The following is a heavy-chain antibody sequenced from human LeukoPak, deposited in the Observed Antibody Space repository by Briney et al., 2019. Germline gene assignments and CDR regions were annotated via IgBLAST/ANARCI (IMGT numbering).Heavy chain of an antibody. CDR1: GFTFSSYA. J-gene: IGHJ4*02. D-gene: IGHD2/OR15-2a*01. CDR2: ISGSGGGT. V-gene: IGHV3-23*01. CDR3: AKERSFGTWLGDY. Sequence: GGSLRLSCAASGFTFSSYAMTWVRQAPGKGLEWVSAISGSGGGTYYADSVKGRFTISRDNSKNTLYLQMNSLRAEDTAIYYCAKERSFGTWLGDYWGQGALVTVSS.